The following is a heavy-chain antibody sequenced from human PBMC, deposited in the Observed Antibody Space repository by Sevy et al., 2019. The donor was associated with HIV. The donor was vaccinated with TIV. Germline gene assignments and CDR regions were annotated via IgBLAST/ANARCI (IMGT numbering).Heavy chain of an antibody. CDR2: IKQDGSDK. CDR3: ARGRDYWGKMGY. CDR1: GFTFNNYW. D-gene: IGHD7-27*01. Sequence: GGSLRLSCAASGFTFNNYWMTWVRQAPGKGLEWVANIKQDGSDKYYMESVKGRFNISRDNTKNSLYLQLNSLRAEDRAVYYCARGRDYWGKMGYWGQGTLVTVSS. V-gene: IGHV3-7*01. J-gene: IGHJ4*02.